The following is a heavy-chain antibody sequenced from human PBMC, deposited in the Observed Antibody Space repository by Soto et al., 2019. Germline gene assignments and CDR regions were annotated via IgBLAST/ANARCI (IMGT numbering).Heavy chain of an antibody. CDR1: GFTFSGFC. V-gene: IGHV3-23*01. CDR3: RKGRGGGILDWFDP. J-gene: IGHJ5*02. CDR2: VTGSGGGT. D-gene: IGHD6-13*01. Sequence: EVRLLESGGGLVQPGGSLRLSCAASGFTFSGFCMAWVRQAPGKGLEWVATVTGSGGGTYYADSVKGRFSISRDNSKKPVYRQIDSHRPKDTCVYFCRKGRGGGILDWFDPWGQGIMVTVSS.